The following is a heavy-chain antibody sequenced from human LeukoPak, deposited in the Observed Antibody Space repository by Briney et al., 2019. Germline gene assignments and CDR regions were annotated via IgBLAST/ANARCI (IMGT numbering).Heavy chain of an antibody. CDR2: ISGRRGGT. CDR1: GFALSSSA. Sequence: PGGSLRLSCAASGFALSSSAVRWVRPAPGKGLEWGSVISGRRGGTNYAGSVKGRFTVARDNSKITLYLQMDGLRAEDTGVYYCARGDYGGNPDAYDIWGQGTMVTVSS. V-gene: IGHV3-23*01. D-gene: IGHD4-23*01. CDR3: ARGDYGGNPDAYDI. J-gene: IGHJ3*02.